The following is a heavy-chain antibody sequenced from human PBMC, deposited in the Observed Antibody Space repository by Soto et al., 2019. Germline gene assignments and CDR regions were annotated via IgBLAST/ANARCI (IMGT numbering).Heavy chain of an antibody. CDR2: ISAYNGNT. D-gene: IGHD1-26*01. J-gene: IGHJ5*02. CDR3: ARVVGALGHWFDP. CDR1: GYTFTSYG. V-gene: IGHV1-18*01. Sequence: QVQLEQSGAEVKKPGASVKVSCKASGYTFTSYGISWVRQAPGQGLERMGRISAYNGNTNYAQKLQGRVTMTTDTSTSTAYRELRSLRSDDTAVYYCARVVGALGHWFDPWGQGTLVTVSS.